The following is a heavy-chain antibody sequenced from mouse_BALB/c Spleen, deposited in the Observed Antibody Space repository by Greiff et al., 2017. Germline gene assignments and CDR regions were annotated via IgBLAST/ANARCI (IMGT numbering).Heavy chain of an antibody. CDR3: ARGSDYGSRGDY. J-gene: IGHJ2*01. CDR2: ISSGGST. V-gene: IGHV5-6-5*01. Sequence: EVQGVESGGGLVKPGGSLKLSCAASGFTFSSYAMSWVRQTPEKRLEWVASISSGGSTYYPDSVKGRFTISRDNARNILYLQMSSLRSEDTAMYYCARGSDYGSRGDYWGQGTTLTVSS. CDR1: GFTFSSYA. D-gene: IGHD1-1*01.